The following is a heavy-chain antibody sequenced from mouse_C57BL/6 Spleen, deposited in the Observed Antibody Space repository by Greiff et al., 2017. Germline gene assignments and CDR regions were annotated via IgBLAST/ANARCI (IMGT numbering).Heavy chain of an antibody. CDR3: ARMTAQAMFAY. V-gene: IGHV3-6*01. Sequence: EVQLQQSGPGLVKPSQSLSLTCSVTGYSITSGYYWNWIRQFPGNKLEWMGYISYDGSNNYNPSLKNRISITRDTSKNQFFLKLNSVTTEDTATYYCARMTAQAMFAYWGQGTLVTVSA. J-gene: IGHJ3*01. CDR2: ISYDGSN. D-gene: IGHD3-2*02. CDR1: GYSITSGYY.